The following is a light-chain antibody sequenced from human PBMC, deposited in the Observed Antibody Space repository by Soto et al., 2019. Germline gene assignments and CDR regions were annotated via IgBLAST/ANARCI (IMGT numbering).Light chain of an antibody. CDR3: QQYNNWAPWT. CDR2: GAS. Sequence: EIVMTQSPATLSVSPGERATLSCRASQSVSSNLAWYQQKPGQAPRLLIYGASTTATGIPARFSGSGSGTEFTLSISRLQSEDFGLYYCQQYNNWAPWTFGKGTKVEIK. V-gene: IGKV3-15*01. CDR1: QSVSSN. J-gene: IGKJ1*01.